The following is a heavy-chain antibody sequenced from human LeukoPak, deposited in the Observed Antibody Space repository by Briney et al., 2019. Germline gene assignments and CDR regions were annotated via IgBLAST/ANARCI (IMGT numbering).Heavy chain of an antibody. CDR3: ARSYSNYGYYDY. Sequence: ASVKVSCKASGYTFTNYYMHWVRQAPRHGLECMGIIVPSDSSTTYAQKFQDRVTMTRDTSTSTVYMELSSLRSEDTAVYYCARSYSNYGYYDYWGQGTLVTVSS. CDR1: GYTFTNYY. D-gene: IGHD4-11*01. J-gene: IGHJ4*02. CDR2: IVPSDSST. V-gene: IGHV1-46*01.